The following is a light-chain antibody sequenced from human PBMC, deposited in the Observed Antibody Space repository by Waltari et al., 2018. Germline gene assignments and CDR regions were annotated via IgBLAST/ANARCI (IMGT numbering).Light chain of an antibody. V-gene: IGLV2-11*01. CDR3: CSYAGSYTYV. Sequence: QSALTQPRSVSGSPGQSVAISCPGTSSDVGGYNYVPWYQPHPGKAPKLMIYDVSKRPSGVPDRFAGSKSGNTASLTISGLQAEDEADYYCCSYAGSYTYVFGTGTKVTVL. J-gene: IGLJ1*01. CDR1: SSDVGGYNY. CDR2: DVS.